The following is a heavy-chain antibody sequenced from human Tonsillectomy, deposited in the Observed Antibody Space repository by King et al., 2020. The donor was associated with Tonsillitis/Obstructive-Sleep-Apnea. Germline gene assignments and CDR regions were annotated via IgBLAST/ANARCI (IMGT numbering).Heavy chain of an antibody. D-gene: IGHD4-11*01. CDR1: VGSVSSSLYY. Sequence: QLQESGPGLVKPSETLSLTCTVSVGSVSSSLYYWGWIRLPPGKGLEWIGTIYYTGITYYNPSLKSRVTLSVDTSKNQFSLNLSSVTAADTAVYYCARPTRNFDYYYYMDVWGKGTTVTVSS. CDR2: IYYTGIT. V-gene: IGHV4-39*01. CDR3: ARPTRNFDYYYYMDV. J-gene: IGHJ6*03.